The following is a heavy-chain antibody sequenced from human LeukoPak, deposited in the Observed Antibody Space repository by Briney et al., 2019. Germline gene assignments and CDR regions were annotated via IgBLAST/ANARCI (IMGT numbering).Heavy chain of an antibody. CDR2: IWYDGSNK. D-gene: IGHD3-10*01. CDR3: ARDRRLLWFGELVLGY. J-gene: IGHJ4*02. Sequence: PGGSLRLSCAASGFTFSSYGMHWVRQAPGKGLEWVAVIWYDGSNKYYADSVKGRFTISRDNSKNTLYLQMNSLRAEDTAVYYCARDRRLLWFGELVLGYWGRGTLVTVSS. CDR1: GFTFSSYG. V-gene: IGHV3-33*01.